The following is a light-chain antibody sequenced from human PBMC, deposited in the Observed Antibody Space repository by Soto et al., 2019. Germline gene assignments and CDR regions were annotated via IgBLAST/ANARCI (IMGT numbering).Light chain of an antibody. V-gene: IGKV3-15*01. J-gene: IGKJ3*01. Sequence: EIVMTQSPATLSVSPGERATLSCRASQSVSSSLAWYQQKPGQAPRLLIYGASTRATGIPARFSGSGSGTEFTLTISSLQSEDFAFYYCQQYNNWPTFTFGPGTKVDIK. CDR2: GAS. CDR3: QQYNNWPTFT. CDR1: QSVSSS.